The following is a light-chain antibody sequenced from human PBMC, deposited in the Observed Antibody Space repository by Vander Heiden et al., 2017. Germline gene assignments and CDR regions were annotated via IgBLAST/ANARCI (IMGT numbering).Light chain of an antibody. Sequence: SYELTQPPSVSVSPGQTASITCSGDKLGDKYACWYQQKPGQSPVLVIYKDSKRPSGIPERFSGSNSGNTATLTISGTQAMDEADYYCQAWDSSTVVCGGGTKLTVL. J-gene: IGLJ2*01. CDR3: QAWDSSTVV. CDR1: KLGDKY. CDR2: KDS. V-gene: IGLV3-1*01.